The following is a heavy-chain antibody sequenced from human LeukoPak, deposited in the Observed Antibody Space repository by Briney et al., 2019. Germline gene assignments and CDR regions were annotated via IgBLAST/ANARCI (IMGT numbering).Heavy chain of an antibody. CDR2: IWSDATNQ. CDR1: GFTFSSYA. CDR3: VKDAQRGFDYSNSLQH. J-gene: IGHJ4*02. Sequence: PGGSLTLSCAGSGFTFSSYAMSWVRQAPGKGLEWVAVIWSDATNQYYSDSVKGRFTISRDNFKRTVSLQMNSLRAEDTAVYYCVKDAQRGFDYSNSLQHWGQGSLVTVSS. V-gene: IGHV3-33*06. D-gene: IGHD4-11*01.